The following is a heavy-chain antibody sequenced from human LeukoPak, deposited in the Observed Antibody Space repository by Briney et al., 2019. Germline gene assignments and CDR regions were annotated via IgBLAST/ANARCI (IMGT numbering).Heavy chain of an antibody. Sequence: ETLSLTCTVSGGSISSSSYYWGWIRQPPGKGLEWIGEINHSGSTNYNPSLKSRVTISVDTSKNQFSLKLSSVTAADTAVYYCAREGYSSSKFDYWGQGTLVTVSS. D-gene: IGHD6-13*01. J-gene: IGHJ4*02. CDR3: AREGYSSSKFDY. CDR2: INHSGST. CDR1: GGSISSSSYY. V-gene: IGHV4-39*07.